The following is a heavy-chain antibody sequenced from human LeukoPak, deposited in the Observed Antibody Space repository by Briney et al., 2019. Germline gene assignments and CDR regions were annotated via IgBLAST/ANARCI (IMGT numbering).Heavy chain of an antibody. J-gene: IGHJ3*02. Sequence: SETLSLTCTVSGGSISSYYWSWIRQPAGKGLEWIGRIYTSGSTNYNPSLKSRVTMSVDTSKNQFSLKVSSVTAADTAMYYCASCGGGDCYQGAFDIWGQGTMVTVSS. CDR2: IYTSGST. V-gene: IGHV4-4*07. CDR3: ASCGGGDCYQGAFDI. D-gene: IGHD2-21*02. CDR1: GGSISSYY.